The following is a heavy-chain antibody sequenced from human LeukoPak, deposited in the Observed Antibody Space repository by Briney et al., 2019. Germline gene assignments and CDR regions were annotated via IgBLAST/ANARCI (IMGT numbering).Heavy chain of an antibody. Sequence: GRSLRLSCAASGFTFDDYAMHWVRQAPGKGLEWVSGISWNSGSIGYADSVKGRFTISRDNAKNSLYLQMNSLRAEDTALYYCAKGIYGDPRAFDYWGQGTLVTVSS. CDR1: GFTFDDYA. CDR3: AKGIYGDPRAFDY. V-gene: IGHV3-9*01. CDR2: ISWNSGSI. D-gene: IGHD4-17*01. J-gene: IGHJ4*02.